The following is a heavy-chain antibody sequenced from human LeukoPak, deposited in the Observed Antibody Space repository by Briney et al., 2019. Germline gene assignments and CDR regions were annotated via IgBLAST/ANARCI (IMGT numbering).Heavy chain of an antibody. CDR2: ISGPGGNT. CDR1: GFIFSDYA. J-gene: IGHJ4*02. Sequence: GGSLRLSCAASGFIFSDYAMNWVRQAPGKGLQWVSSISGPGGNTYYADSVKGRFTISRDNSKNTLYLQMTSLRAEETALYYCAKSARGYSYGDFAYWGQGTLVTASS. V-gene: IGHV3-23*01. D-gene: IGHD5-18*01. CDR3: AKSARGYSYGDFAY.